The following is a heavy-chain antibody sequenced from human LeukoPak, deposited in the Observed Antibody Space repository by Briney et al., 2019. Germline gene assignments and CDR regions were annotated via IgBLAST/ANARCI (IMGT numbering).Heavy chain of an antibody. Sequence: GASVKVSCKASGYTFTDYYTHWVRQAPGQELEWMGWVNPNNGGTNYAQKFQGRVTMTTDTSISTAYMELSSLTSDDTAVYYCARVPGGPARDLNYWGQGSLVTVSS. D-gene: IGHD3-16*01. V-gene: IGHV1-2*02. CDR3: ARVPGGPARDLNY. J-gene: IGHJ4*02. CDR2: VNPNNGGT. CDR1: GYTFTDYY.